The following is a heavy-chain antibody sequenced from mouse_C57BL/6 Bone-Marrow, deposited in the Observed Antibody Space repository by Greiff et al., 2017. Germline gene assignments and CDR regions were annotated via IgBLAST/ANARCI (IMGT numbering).Heavy chain of an antibody. D-gene: IGHD1-1*01. CDR3: ARPLGSSYPWYFDV. J-gene: IGHJ1*03. V-gene: IGHV5-6*02. CDR1: GFTFSSYG. CDR2: ISSGGSYT. Sequence: DVMLVESGGDLVKPGGSLKLSCAASGFTFSSYGMSWVRQTPDKRLEWVATISSGGSYTYYPDSVKGRFTISRDNAENTLYLQMSSLKSEDTAMYYCARPLGSSYPWYFDVWGTGTTVTVSS.